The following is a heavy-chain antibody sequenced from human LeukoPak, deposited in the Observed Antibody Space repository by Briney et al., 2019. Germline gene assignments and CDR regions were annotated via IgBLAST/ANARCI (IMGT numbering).Heavy chain of an antibody. CDR2: ISAYNGNT. CDR1: GYTFTSYG. Sequence: ASVKVSCKASGYTFTSYGISWVRQAPGQGLEWMGWISAYNGNTNYARKLQGRVTMTTDTSTSTAYMELRSLRSDDTAVYYCARDLYYDSSGYYLPEPYYFDYWGQGTLVTVSS. V-gene: IGHV1-18*01. J-gene: IGHJ4*02. D-gene: IGHD3-22*01. CDR3: ARDLYYDSSGYYLPEPYYFDY.